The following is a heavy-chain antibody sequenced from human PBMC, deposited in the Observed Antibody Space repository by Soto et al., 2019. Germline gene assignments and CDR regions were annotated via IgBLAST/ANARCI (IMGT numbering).Heavy chain of an antibody. Sequence: GGSLRLSCEASGFSFSDHGMSWVRQAPGKGLEWVSVTSGSGGTTYYADSVKGRFAISRDNSKNTLYLQMNSLRDGDTAVYYCARGFSAGKGSPPDYWGQGALVTVSS. J-gene: IGHJ4*02. D-gene: IGHD3-10*01. CDR2: TSGSGGTT. CDR1: GFSFSDHG. V-gene: IGHV3-23*01. CDR3: ARGFSAGKGSPPDY.